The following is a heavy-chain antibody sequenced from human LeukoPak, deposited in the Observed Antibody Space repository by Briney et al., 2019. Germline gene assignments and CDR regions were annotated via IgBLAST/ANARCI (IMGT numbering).Heavy chain of an antibody. CDR2: ISSSGSTI. CDR3: ARDRDGYNNPGY. J-gene: IGHJ4*02. Sequence: PGGSLRLSCAASGFTFSSYEMNWVRQAPGKGLEWVSYISSSGSTIYYADSVKGRFTISRDNAKNSLYLQMNSLRAEDTAVYYCARDRDGYNNPGYWGQGTLVTVSS. V-gene: IGHV3-48*03. D-gene: IGHD5-24*01. CDR1: GFTFSSYE.